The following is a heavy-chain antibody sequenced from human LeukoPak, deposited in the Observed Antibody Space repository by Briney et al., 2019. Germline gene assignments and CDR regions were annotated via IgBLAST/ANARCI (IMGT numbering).Heavy chain of an antibody. CDR1: GYTFTGHC. CDR3: ARGPEETDY. CDR2: IDAKSGGT. Sequence: GASVKVSCKASGYTFTGHCMHWVRQAPGQGLEWMGWIDAKSGGTKYAQKFQGRVAMTRDTSISTAYMELSRLRSDDTAVYYCARGPEETDYWGQGTLVTVSS. D-gene: IGHD5-24*01. V-gene: IGHV1-2*02. J-gene: IGHJ4*02.